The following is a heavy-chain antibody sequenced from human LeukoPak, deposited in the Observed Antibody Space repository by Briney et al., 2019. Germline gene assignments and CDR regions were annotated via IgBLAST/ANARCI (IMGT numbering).Heavy chain of an antibody. Sequence: ASVKVSCKASGYTFTDFGISWVRQAPGQGLEWMGWISAPTGNANYAQILQGRVTLTTDTSTSTAYMELRSLTSDDTAVYYCARAGAILTTHFDSWGQGTLVTVSS. CDR2: ISAPTGNA. D-gene: IGHD1-26*01. CDR3: ARAGAILTTHFDS. CDR1: GYTFTDFG. J-gene: IGHJ4*02. V-gene: IGHV1-18*01.